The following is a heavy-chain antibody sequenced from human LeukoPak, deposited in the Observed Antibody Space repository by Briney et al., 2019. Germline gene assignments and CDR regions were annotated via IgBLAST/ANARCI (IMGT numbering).Heavy chain of an antibody. D-gene: IGHD5-18*01. Sequence: GGSLRLSCAASGFTFDDYAMHWVRQAPGKGLEWVSGISWNCGSIGYADSVKGRFTISRDNAKNSLYLQMNSLRAEDTALYYCAKATGYSYGTGYFDYWGQGTLVTVSS. J-gene: IGHJ4*02. V-gene: IGHV3-9*01. CDR3: AKATGYSYGTGYFDY. CDR1: GFTFDDYA. CDR2: ISWNCGSI.